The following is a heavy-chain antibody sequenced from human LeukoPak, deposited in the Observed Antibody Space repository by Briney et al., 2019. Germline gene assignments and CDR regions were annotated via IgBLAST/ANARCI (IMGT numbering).Heavy chain of an antibody. V-gene: IGHV3-23*01. Sequence: GGSLRLSCAASGFTFSSYAMSWVRQAPGKGLEWVSAISGSGGSTYYADSVKGRFTISRDNSKNTLYLQMNSLRAEDTAVYYCAKDGTTVGIVVVPRGDYWGQGNLVTVSS. D-gene: IGHD3-22*01. CDR3: AKDGTTVGIVVVPRGDY. CDR1: GFTFSSYA. J-gene: IGHJ4*02. CDR2: ISGSGGST.